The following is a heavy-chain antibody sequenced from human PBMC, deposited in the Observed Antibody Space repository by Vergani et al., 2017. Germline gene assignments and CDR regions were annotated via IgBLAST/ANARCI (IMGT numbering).Heavy chain of an antibody. J-gene: IGHJ4*02. CDR2: IYYSGST. CDR3: AGVVEMATITEYYFDY. CDR1: GGSISSGGYY. V-gene: IGHV4-31*03. Sequence: QVQLQESGPGLVKPSQTLSLTCTVSGGSISSGGYYWSWIRQHPGKGLEWIGYIYYSGSTYYNPSLKSRVTISVDTSKNQFSLKLSSVTAADTAVYYCAGVVEMATITEYYFDYWGQGTLVTVSS. D-gene: IGHD5-24*01.